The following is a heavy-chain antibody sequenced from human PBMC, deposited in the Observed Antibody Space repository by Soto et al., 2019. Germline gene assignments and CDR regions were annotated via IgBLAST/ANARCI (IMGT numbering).Heavy chain of an antibody. D-gene: IGHD3-9*01. CDR1: GGSFSGYY. V-gene: IGHV4-34*01. CDR2: INHSGST. CDR3: ARGSYDILTGYFWYFDY. Sequence: AVYGGSFSGYYWSWIRQPPGKGLEWIGEINHSGSTNYNPSLKSRVTISVDTSKNQFSLKLSSVTAADTAVYYCARGSYDILTGYFWYFDYWGQGTLVTVSS. J-gene: IGHJ4*02.